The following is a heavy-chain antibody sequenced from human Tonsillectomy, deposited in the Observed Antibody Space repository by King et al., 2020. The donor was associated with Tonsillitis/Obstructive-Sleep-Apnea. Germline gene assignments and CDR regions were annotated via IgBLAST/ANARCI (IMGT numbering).Heavy chain of an antibody. Sequence: VQLVESGGGLVQPGGSLRLSCAASGFTFNNYWMHWVRQAPGKGLVWVSRINSDGSGTSYADSVKGRFTISRDDAKNTVYLQMNSLRAGDTAVYCCARAPGLITFGGVIDITLYYFDYWGQGTLVTVSS. V-gene: IGHV3-74*01. CDR3: ARAPGLITFGGVIDITLYYFDY. CDR1: GFTFNNYW. CDR2: INSDGSGT. D-gene: IGHD3-16*02. J-gene: IGHJ4*02.